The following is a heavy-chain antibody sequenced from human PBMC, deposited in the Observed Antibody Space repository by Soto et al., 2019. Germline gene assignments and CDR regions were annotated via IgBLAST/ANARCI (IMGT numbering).Heavy chain of an antibody. CDR2: IYPGDSDT. D-gene: IGHD4-4*01. J-gene: IGHJ6*02. CDR1: GYSFTSYW. CDR3: ASLDYSNYGHNSYYGMDV. V-gene: IGHV5-51*01. Sequence: GESLKISCKGSGYSFTSYWIGWVRQMPGKGLEWMGIIYPGDSDTRYSPSFQGQVTISADKSISTAYLQWSSLKASDTAMYYCASLDYSNYGHNSYYGMDVWGQGTRVTVSS.